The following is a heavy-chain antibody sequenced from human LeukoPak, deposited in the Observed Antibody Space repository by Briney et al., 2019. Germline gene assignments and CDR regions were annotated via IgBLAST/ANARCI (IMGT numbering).Heavy chain of an antibody. V-gene: IGHV3-23*01. CDR2: ISGSGGST. CDR1: GFTFGPYA. CDR3: AKLSGIVVVTATFDS. Sequence: PGGSLRLSCAASGFTFGPYAMSWVRQAPGKGLEWVSAISGSGGSTYYADSVKGRFTISRDNSKNTLYLQMNSLRAEDTAVYYCAKLSGIVVVTATFDSWGQGTLVTVSS. D-gene: IGHD2-21*02. J-gene: IGHJ4*02.